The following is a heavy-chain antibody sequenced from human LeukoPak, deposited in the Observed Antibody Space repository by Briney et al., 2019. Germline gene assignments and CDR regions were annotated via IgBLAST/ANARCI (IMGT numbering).Heavy chain of an antibody. CDR1: GGSISSYY. CDR3: VRGSSSSPTSFDY. D-gene: IGHD6-13*01. CDR2: INYSGST. V-gene: IGHV4-59*01. Sequence: PSETLSLTCTVSGGSISSYYGSWIRQPPGKGLVWIGYINYSGSTNYNPSLKSRVSISVNKSKNQISLKLRYVTAADTAAYYFVRGSSSSPTSFDYWGKGTLVTVSS. J-gene: IGHJ4*02.